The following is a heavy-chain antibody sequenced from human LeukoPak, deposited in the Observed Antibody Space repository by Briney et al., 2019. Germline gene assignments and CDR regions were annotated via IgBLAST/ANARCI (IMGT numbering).Heavy chain of an antibody. Sequence: GGSLRLSCAASGFTVNSNYMSWVRQPPGKGLEWVSAISGSGGSTYYADSVKGRFTISRDNSKNTLYLQMNSLRAEDTAVYYCAKAARRFLRYYFDYWGQGTLVTVSS. CDR1: GFTVNSNY. D-gene: IGHD3-3*01. CDR2: ISGSGGST. CDR3: AKAARRFLRYYFDY. J-gene: IGHJ4*02. V-gene: IGHV3-23*01.